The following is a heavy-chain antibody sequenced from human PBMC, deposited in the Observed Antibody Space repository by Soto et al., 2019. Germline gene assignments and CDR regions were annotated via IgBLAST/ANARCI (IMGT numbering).Heavy chain of an antibody. CDR1: GFTISSYS. CDR2: ISSRSSYI. V-gene: IGHV3-21*01. J-gene: IGHJ4*02. Sequence: EVQLVESGAGMVKAGGSLRLSCAASGFTISSYSMNWVRQAAGRGLEWVSSISSRSSYIYYADSEKGRLTISRDNAKNSLCLQMNSQRAEDAAVYYCARDGVDSSGCYAVTDYWGQGTLVTVSS. CDR3: ARDGVDSSGCYAVTDY. D-gene: IGHD3-22*01.